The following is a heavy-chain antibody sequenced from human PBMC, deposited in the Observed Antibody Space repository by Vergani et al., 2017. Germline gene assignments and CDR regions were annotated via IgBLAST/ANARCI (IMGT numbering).Heavy chain of an antibody. Sequence: EVQLVESGGGLVQPGGSLRLSCAASGFPLSNAWINWVRQGPGKGLEWVSRVGFDGSDTVYADSVKGRFTISKDSAMNTVHLQMTNVRAEDTAVYFCARDGAGTIDFDYWGPGILVTVSS. CDR3: ARDGAGTIDFDY. J-gene: IGHJ4*02. V-gene: IGHV3-74*01. D-gene: IGHD1-26*01. CDR1: GFPLSNAW. CDR2: VGFDGSDT.